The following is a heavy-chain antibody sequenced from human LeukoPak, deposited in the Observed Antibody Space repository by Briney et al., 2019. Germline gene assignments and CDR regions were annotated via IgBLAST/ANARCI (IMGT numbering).Heavy chain of an antibody. CDR2: ISGSGGST. J-gene: IGHJ4*02. D-gene: IGHD6-19*01. V-gene: IGHV3-23*01. CDR3: ANHPGIAVAGYFDY. CDR1: GFTSSSYA. Sequence: GGSLRLSCAASGFTSSSYAMSWVRQAPGKGLEWVSAISGSGGSTYYADSVKGRFTISRDNSKNTLYLQMNSLRAEDTAVYYCANHPGIAVAGYFDYWGQGTLVTVSS.